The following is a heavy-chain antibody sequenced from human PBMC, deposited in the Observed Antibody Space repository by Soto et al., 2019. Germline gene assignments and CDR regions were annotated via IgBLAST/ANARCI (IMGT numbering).Heavy chain of an antibody. J-gene: IGHJ4*02. CDR3: ASQLYYDSSGSSTWN. CDR2: VHYSGST. D-gene: IGHD3-22*01. Sequence: QLQLQESGPGLVKPSETLSLTCSVSGGSIRNNIYYWGWIRQPPGKGLEWIATVHYSGSTYYTPSLKRRVTRSADTSNNQFSLRLNSVTAADTAVYYCASQLYYDSSGSSTWNWGQGTLVTVSS. CDR1: GGSIRNNIYY. V-gene: IGHV4-39*01.